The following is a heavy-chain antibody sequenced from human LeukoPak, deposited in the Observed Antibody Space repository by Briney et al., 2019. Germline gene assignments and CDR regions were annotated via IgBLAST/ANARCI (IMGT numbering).Heavy chain of an antibody. CDR1: GFTFSSYA. V-gene: IGHV3-30*04. CDR2: ISYDGSNK. Sequence: GGSLRLSCAASGFTFSSYAMHWVRQAPGKGLEWVAVISYDGSNKYYADSVKGRFTISRDNSKNTLYLQMNSLRAEDTAVYYCAREKQALDIWGQGTMVTVSS. J-gene: IGHJ3*02. D-gene: IGHD6-13*01. CDR3: AREKQALDI.